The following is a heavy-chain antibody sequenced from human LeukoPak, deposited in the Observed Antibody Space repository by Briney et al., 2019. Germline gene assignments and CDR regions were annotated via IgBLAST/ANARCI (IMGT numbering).Heavy chain of an antibody. V-gene: IGHV3-21*01. CDR2: ISSSSSYI. CDR1: GLTFSSYS. Sequence: GGSLRLSCAASGLTFSSYSMNWVRQAPGKGLEWVSSISSSSSYIYYADSVKGRFTISRDNAKNSLYLQMNSLRAEDTAVYYCARDLPGSYYYYYYGMDVWGQGTTVTVSS. CDR3: ARDLPGSYYYYYYGMDV. J-gene: IGHJ6*02. D-gene: IGHD1-26*01.